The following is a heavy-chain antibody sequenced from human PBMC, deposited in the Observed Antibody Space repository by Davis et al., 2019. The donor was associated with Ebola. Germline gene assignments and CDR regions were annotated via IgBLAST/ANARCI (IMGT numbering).Heavy chain of an antibody. CDR3: VRSGVRGYYNGMDV. CDR1: GYAFTSYD. Sequence: AASVKVSCKASGYAFTSYDTNWVRQATGHGLEWMGWMNPNSGNTGYVEKFQGRVTMTRNTSTSTAYMELSSLRSEDPAVYYCVRSGVRGYYNGMDVWGQGTTVSVSS. J-gene: IGHJ6*02. CDR2: MNPNSGNT. D-gene: IGHD1-14*01. V-gene: IGHV1-8*02.